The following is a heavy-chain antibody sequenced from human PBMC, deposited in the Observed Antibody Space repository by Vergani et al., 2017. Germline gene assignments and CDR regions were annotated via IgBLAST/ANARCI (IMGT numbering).Heavy chain of an antibody. CDR3: ASKRGACRAAYCHSYDF. J-gene: IGHJ4*02. CDR2: MDYSGST. CDR1: GDSVISTDYH. V-gene: IGHV4-39*01. Sequence: QVQLQESGPGLVKPSETLSLTCTVSGDSVISTDYHWGWIRQPPGKGLEWIGSMDYSGSTSYNPSLESRISISFETPKNHSSLRLTSVTAADTAVYYCASKRGACRAAYCHSYDFWGPGTLVCVSS. D-gene: IGHD2-15*01.